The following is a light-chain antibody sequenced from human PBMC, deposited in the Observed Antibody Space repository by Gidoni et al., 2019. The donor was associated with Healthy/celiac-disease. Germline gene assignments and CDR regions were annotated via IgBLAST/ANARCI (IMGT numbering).Light chain of an antibody. Sequence: ELVLTQSPATLSLSPGERATLSCRASQSVSSYLAWYQQKPGQAPRLLIYDASNRATGIPARFSGSGSGTDFTLTISSLEPEDFVVYYCQQRSNWPPFTFGGGTKVEIK. CDR1: QSVSSY. CDR2: DAS. V-gene: IGKV3-11*01. J-gene: IGKJ4*01. CDR3: QQRSNWPPFT.